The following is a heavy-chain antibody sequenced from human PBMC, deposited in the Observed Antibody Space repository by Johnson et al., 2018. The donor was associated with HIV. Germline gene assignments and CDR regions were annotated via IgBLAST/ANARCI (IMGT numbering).Heavy chain of an antibody. V-gene: IGHV3-7*01. CDR2: IKQDGSEK. Sequence: MQLVESGGGLVQPGGSLRLSCAASGFTFSSYWMSWVRQAPGKGLEWVANIKQDGSEKYYVDSVKGRFTISRDISKNTLYLQMNSLRAEDTAVYYCARDQRLAAVATDGFDVWGQGTMVTVSS. J-gene: IGHJ3*01. CDR3: ARDQRLAAVATDGFDV. D-gene: IGHD6-13*01. CDR1: GFTFSSYW.